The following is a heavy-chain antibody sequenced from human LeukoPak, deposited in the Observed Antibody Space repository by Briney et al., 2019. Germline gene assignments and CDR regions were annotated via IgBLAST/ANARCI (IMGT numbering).Heavy chain of an antibody. CDR2: IYYTGSI. CDR3: AKTYYYDSSGYSHYLAYDY. V-gene: IGHV4-31*03. D-gene: IGHD3-22*01. CDR1: GASISTGGYY. Sequence: SQTLSLTCTFSGASISTGGYYWTWIRQPPGEGLEWIGYIYYTGSIDYNPSLKSRLTISLDTSKSQFSLKLNSVTAADTAIYYCAKTYYYDSSGYSHYLAYDYWGQGTLVTVSS. J-gene: IGHJ4*02.